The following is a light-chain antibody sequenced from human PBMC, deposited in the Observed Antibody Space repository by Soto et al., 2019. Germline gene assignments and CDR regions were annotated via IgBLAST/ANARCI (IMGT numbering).Light chain of an antibody. CDR2: EVS. V-gene: IGLV2-8*01. J-gene: IGLJ1*01. CDR1: SSDVGGYDY. CDR3: SSYVGTNSYV. Sequence: QSALTQPPSASGSPGQSVTISCTGTSSDVGGYDYVSWYKQHPGKAPKLMIYEVSKRPSGVPDRFSGSKSGNTAALTVSGLQAEDVADYYCSSYVGTNSYVFGTGTKLTVL.